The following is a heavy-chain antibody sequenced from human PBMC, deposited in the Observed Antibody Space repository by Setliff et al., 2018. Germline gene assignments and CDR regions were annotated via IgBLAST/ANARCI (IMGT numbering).Heavy chain of an antibody. CDR2: IIPIFGTV. V-gene: IGHV1-69*05. Sequence: GASVKVSCKASGGTFSSYAISWVRQAPGQGLEWMGGIIPIFGTVNYAQKLQGRVTMTTDTSTSTAYMELRSLRSDDTAVYYCARVMGDYGGYFDCWGQGTLVTVSS. CDR3: ARVMGDYGGYFDC. D-gene: IGHD3-16*01. CDR1: GGTFSSYA. J-gene: IGHJ4*02.